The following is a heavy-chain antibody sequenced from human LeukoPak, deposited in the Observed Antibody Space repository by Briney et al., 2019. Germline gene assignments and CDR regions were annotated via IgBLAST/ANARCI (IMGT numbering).Heavy chain of an antibody. CDR2: INHSGST. CDR3: ARGGGYCSSTSCSSYYYYYMDV. D-gene: IGHD2-2*03. Sequence: SETLSLTCAVYGGSFSGYYWSWIRQPPGKGLEWIGEINHSGSTNYNPSLKRRVTISVDTSKNQFSLKLSSVTAADTAVYYCARGGGYCSSTSCSSYYYYYMDVWGKGTTVTVSS. V-gene: IGHV4-34*01. J-gene: IGHJ6*03. CDR1: GGSFSGYY.